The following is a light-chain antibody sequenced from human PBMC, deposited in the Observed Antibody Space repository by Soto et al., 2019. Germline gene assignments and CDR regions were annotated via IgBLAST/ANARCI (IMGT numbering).Light chain of an antibody. CDR1: QSVSSY. J-gene: IGKJ5*01. CDR2: DAS. CDR3: QQRSNS. V-gene: IGKV3-11*01. Sequence: EIVLTQSPATLSLSPGERATLSFSASQSVSSYLALYQQKPGQAPRLLIYDASNRATGIPARFSGSGSGTDFTLTISSLEPEDFAVYYCQQRSNSFGQGTRLEIK.